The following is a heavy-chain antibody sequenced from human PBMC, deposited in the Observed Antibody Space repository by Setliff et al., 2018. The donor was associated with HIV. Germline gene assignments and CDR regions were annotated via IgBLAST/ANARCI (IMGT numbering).Heavy chain of an antibody. CDR1: GGSISSYY. V-gene: IGHV4-4*09. Sequence: KPSETLSLTCTVSGGSISSYYWSWIRQPPGKGLEWIGYIYTSGNTNYDPSLKSRVTISVDTSKNQFSLKLASVTAADTAVYFCARRSDWFDPWGQGTLVTVSS. J-gene: IGHJ5*02. CDR2: IYTSGNT. CDR3: ARRSDWFDP.